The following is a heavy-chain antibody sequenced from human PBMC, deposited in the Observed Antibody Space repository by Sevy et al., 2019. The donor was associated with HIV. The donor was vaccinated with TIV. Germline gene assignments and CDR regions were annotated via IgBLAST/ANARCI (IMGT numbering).Heavy chain of an antibody. CDR3: ARAGWELLHQFDY. D-gene: IGHD1-26*01. CDR1: GFTFSSYS. Sequence: GGSLRLSCAASGFTFSSYSMNWVRQAPGKGLEWVSSISSSSNYIYYADSVKGRFTISRDNAKNSLYLQMNSLRAEDTAVYYCARAGWELLHQFDYWGQGTLVTVSS. J-gene: IGHJ4*02. CDR2: ISSSSNYI. V-gene: IGHV3-21*01.